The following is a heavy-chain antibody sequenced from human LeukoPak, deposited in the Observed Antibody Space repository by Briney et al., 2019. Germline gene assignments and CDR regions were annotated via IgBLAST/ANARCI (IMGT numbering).Heavy chain of an antibody. CDR3: ATDQSGNLTPDAFDI. Sequence: ASVKVSCKVSGYTLTELSMHWVRQAPGKGLEWMGGFDPEDGETIYAQKFQGRVTMTEHTSTDSAYMELRSLRSEDTAVYYCATDQSGNLTPDAFDIWGQGTMVTVSS. J-gene: IGHJ3*02. D-gene: IGHD1-26*01. CDR1: GYTLTELS. V-gene: IGHV1-24*01. CDR2: FDPEDGET.